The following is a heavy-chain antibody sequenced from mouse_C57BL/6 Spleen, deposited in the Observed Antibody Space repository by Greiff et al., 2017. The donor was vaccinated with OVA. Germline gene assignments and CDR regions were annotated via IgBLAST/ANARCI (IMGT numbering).Heavy chain of an antibody. Sequence: QVQLQQSGAELVRLGSSVKLSCKASGYTFTSYWMHWVKQRPIQGLEWIGNIDPSDSETHYNQKFKDKATLTVDKSSSTAYMQLSSLTSEDSAVYYCARFLMDYYAMDYWGQGTSVTVSS. D-gene: IGHD1-1*02. CDR1: GYTFTSYW. J-gene: IGHJ4*01. CDR2: IDPSDSET. V-gene: IGHV1-52*01. CDR3: ARFLMDYYAMDY.